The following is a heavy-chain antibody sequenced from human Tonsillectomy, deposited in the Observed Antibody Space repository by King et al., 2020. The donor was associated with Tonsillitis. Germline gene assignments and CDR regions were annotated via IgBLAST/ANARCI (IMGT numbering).Heavy chain of an antibody. J-gene: IGHJ4*02. Sequence: VQLVESGGGVVQPVRSLRLSFAASGFTFSSTAIHWIRQAPGKGLEWVAIISSYGSSNFYADSVKGRFTISRDNSKNTRDLQMNSLRPDDTAVYYCARDPGPTGHYYFDYWGQGTLVTVSS. CDR1: GFTFSSTA. CDR3: ARDPGPTGHYYFDY. V-gene: IGHV3-30-3*01. CDR2: ISSYGSSN.